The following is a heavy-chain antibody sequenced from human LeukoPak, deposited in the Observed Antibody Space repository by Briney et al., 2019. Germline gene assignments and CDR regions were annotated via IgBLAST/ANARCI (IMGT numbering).Heavy chain of an antibody. Sequence: GGSLRLSCAASGFTFSSYRMNGVRQAPGKGLEWVSSISSSSSYIYYADSVKGRFTISRDNAKNSLYLQMNSLRAEDTAVYYCAGGYCSSTSCYSVYWGQGTLVTVSS. D-gene: IGHD2-2*02. CDR2: ISSSSSYI. J-gene: IGHJ4*02. CDR3: AGGYCSSTSCYSVY. CDR1: GFTFSSYR. V-gene: IGHV3-21*01.